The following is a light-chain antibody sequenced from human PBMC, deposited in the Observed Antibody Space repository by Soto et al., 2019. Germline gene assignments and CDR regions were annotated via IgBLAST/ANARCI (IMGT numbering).Light chain of an antibody. Sequence: EMVMTQSPATLSLSPGERATLSCRASQSIGINLAWYRQTPGQAPRLLIYSASNRATGIPDRFSGSGSGADFTLTISRLEPEDFVVFYCYQYGSTPPTFGQGTKVDNK. CDR3: YQYGSTPPT. CDR2: SAS. V-gene: IGKV3-20*01. J-gene: IGKJ1*01. CDR1: QSIGIN.